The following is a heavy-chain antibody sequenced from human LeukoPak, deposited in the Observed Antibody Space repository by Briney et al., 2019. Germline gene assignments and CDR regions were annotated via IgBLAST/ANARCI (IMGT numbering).Heavy chain of an antibody. CDR1: GFTFSSCA. V-gene: IGHV3-23*03. CDR3: ARGDGYNFFDY. D-gene: IGHD5-24*01. J-gene: IGHJ4*02. CDR2: FYVGGAT. Sequence: GGSLRLSCAASGFTFSSCAMSWVRQAPGKGLEWVSVFYVGGATYYADSVKGRFTTSRDNSENTLYLQIKSLRAEDTAVYYCARGDGYNFFDYWGQGTLVTVSS.